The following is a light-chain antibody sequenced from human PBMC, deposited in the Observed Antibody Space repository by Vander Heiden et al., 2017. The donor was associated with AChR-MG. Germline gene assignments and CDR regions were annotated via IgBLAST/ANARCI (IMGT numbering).Light chain of an antibody. CDR1: SANIGDNA. J-gene: IGLJ3*02. V-gene: IGLV1-44*01. CDR2: SYN. CDR3: AAWDDSLNGWV. Sequence: QSVLTQPPSASGTPGQRVTISCSGSSANIGDNAVNWYQQLPGTAPKLLIDSYNQRPSGVPDRFSGSRSGTSASLAISGLQSEDEAHYYCAAWDDSLNGWVFGGGTKLTVL.